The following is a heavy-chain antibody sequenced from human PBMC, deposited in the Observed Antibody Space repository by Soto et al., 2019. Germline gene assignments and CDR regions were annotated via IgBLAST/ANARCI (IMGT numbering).Heavy chain of an antibody. Sequence: LRLSCSASGFTFSEYSMHWVRQAPGKGLQYVSATSSDGDITYYADSVKGRFTISRDNSKNTLYLQMNSLRPEDTAVYYCVKVSTFYDILTGYYSTNFFDPWGQGTLVTV. V-gene: IGHV3-64D*06. CDR2: TSSDGDIT. D-gene: IGHD3-9*01. CDR3: VKVSTFYDILTGYYSTNFFDP. CDR1: GFTFSEYS. J-gene: IGHJ5*02.